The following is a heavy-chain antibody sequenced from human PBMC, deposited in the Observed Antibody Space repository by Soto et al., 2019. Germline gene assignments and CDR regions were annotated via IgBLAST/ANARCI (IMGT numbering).Heavy chain of an antibody. V-gene: IGHV3-30*03. J-gene: IGHJ2*01. Sequence: PGKGLEWVAVISHDGSNEYYPDSVKGRFTISTDNSKNTLYLPMNSLRAEDTALYYFFFQAEDGIRDVRSVSAFLRTRSSDL. D-gene: IGHD3-10*02. CDR2: ISHDGSNE. CDR3: FFQAEDGIRDVRSVSAFLRTRSSDL.